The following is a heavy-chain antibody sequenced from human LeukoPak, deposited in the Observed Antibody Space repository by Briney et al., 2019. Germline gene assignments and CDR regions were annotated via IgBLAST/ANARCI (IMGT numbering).Heavy chain of an antibody. V-gene: IGHV6-1*01. D-gene: IGHD3-22*01. J-gene: IGHJ1*01. CDR1: GDSVTSNTAA. CDR2: TYYRSKWHY. Sequence: SQTLSLTCAISGDSVTSNTAAWNWITQSPSRGLEWLGRTYYRSKWHYDYAVSVKSQITINPDTSKNQFSLQLNSVTPEDTAVYYCARSGYFAEYFQYWGQGTLVTVSS. CDR3: ARSGYFAEYFQY.